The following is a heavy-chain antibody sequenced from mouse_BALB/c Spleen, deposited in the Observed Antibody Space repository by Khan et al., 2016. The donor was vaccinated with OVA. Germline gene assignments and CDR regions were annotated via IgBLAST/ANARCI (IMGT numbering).Heavy chain of an antibody. CDR1: GYTFTNYW. CDR3: KREGSTVDHFDY. V-gene: IGHV1-69*02. J-gene: IGHJ2*01. CDR2: IYPSDSYT. Sequence: QVQLQQPGAELVRPGTSVKLSCKASGYTFTNYWINWVKQKPGQGLEWIGNIYPSDSYTNYNPKFKDKATLTVAKSSRTAYLQFSRPKSEDYAVYYCKREGSTVDHFDYWGRGTTLTVSS. D-gene: IGHD1-1*01.